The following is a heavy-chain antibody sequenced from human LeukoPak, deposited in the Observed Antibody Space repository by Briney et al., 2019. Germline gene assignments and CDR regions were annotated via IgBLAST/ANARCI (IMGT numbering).Heavy chain of an antibody. J-gene: IGHJ4*02. Sequence: PSETLSLTCTVSGGSLSSYYWSWIRQPPGKGLEWIGYIYYSGSTNYNPSLKSRVTISVDTSKNQFSLKLSSVTAADTAVYYCARQRGMDYFDYWGQGTLVTASS. D-gene: IGHD2-8*01. CDR3: ARQRGMDYFDY. CDR1: GGSLSSYY. CDR2: IYYSGST. V-gene: IGHV4-59*01.